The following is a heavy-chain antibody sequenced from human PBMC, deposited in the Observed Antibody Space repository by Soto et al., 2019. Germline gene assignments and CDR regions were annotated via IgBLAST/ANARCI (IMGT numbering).Heavy chain of an antibody. D-gene: IGHD6-13*01. Sequence: QVQLVESGGGVVQPGRSLRLSCAASGFTFSNYGMHWVRQAPGKGVEWGAVIWNDGTNKYYVESVRGRFTIYRDDSKNTLYLEMNSRRAEDTGVYYCAKDMAAAAHQGDAFDIWGLGTMVSVSA. CDR1: GFTFSNYG. CDR2: IWNDGTNK. J-gene: IGHJ3*02. CDR3: AKDMAAAAHQGDAFDI. V-gene: IGHV3-33*03.